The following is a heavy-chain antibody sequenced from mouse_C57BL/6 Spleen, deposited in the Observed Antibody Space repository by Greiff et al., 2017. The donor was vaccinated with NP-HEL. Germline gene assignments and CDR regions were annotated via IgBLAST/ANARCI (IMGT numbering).Heavy chain of an antibody. Sequence: VQLQQSGPELVKPGASVKISCKASGYSFTGYYMNWVKQSPEKSLEWIGEINPSTGGTTYNQKFKAKATLTVDKSSSTAYMQLKSLTSEDSAVYYCARRGIYDYEGYWGQGTTLTVSS. J-gene: IGHJ2*01. V-gene: IGHV1-42*01. CDR3: ARRGIYDYEGY. CDR1: GYSFTGYY. D-gene: IGHD2-4*01. CDR2: INPSTGGT.